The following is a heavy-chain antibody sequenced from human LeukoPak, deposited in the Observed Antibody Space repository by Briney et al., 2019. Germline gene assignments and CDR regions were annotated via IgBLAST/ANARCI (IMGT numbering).Heavy chain of an antibody. Sequence: GGSLRLSCAVSGFTLTTYAMSWVRQAPGKGLEWVSAISGSGGSTYCADSVKGRFTISRDNSKNTLYLQMHSLRAEDTAVYYCAGRGSGSYFDYWGQGTLVTVSS. CDR1: GFTLTTYA. J-gene: IGHJ4*02. CDR3: AGRGSGSYFDY. V-gene: IGHV3-23*01. CDR2: ISGSGGST. D-gene: IGHD3-10*01.